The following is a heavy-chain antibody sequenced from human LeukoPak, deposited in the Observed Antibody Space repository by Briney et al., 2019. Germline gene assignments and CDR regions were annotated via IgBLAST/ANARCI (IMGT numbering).Heavy chain of an antibody. CDR3: ARDQDYGDAFDI. CDR1: GFAFSSYG. CDR2: IRYDGSNK. D-gene: IGHD4-17*01. V-gene: IGHV3-30*02. J-gene: IGHJ3*02. Sequence: PGGSLRLSCAASGFAFSSYGVHWVRQAPGKGLEWVAFIRYDGSNKYYADSVKGRFTISRDNSKNTLYLQMNSLRTEDTAVYYCARDQDYGDAFDIWGQGTMVTVSS.